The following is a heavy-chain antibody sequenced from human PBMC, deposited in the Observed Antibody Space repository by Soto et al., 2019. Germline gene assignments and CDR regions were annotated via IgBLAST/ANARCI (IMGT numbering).Heavy chain of an antibody. V-gene: IGHV3-48*01. J-gene: IGHJ3*01. Sequence: EVQLVESGGGLVQPGGSRRVSCAASGFSFSNYAMNWVRQAPGKGLAWVSYISIGSGSIFYADSVKGRFTISRDDAKNSLYMRMNPLRAEHTAVYYCVRDDRWAFDFWGQGTMVTVSS. D-gene: IGHD3-22*01. CDR2: ISIGSGSI. CDR3: VRDDRWAFDF. CDR1: GFSFSNYA.